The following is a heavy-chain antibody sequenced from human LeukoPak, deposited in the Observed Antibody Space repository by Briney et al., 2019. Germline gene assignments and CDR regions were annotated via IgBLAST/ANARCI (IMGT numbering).Heavy chain of an antibody. J-gene: IGHJ4*02. D-gene: IGHD2-8*01. CDR1: GFMFSDYF. CDR3: ARDNGNKYYFDY. Sequence: GGSLRLSCAASGFMFSDYFMSWIRQPPGKELEWISYISSNSKYTKYADSVKGRFTISRDNAKKSLYLQMNSLRAEDTAVYYCARDNGNKYYFDYWGQGTLVTVSS. CDR2: ISSNSKYT. V-gene: IGHV3-11*05.